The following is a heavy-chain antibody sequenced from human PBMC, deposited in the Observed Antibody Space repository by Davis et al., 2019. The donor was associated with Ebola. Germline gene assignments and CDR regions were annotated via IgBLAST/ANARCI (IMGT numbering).Heavy chain of an antibody. CDR1: GGSINTYF. J-gene: IGHJ6*02. CDR3: ARVLPEEGMDV. D-gene: IGHD3-10*01. V-gene: IGHV4-59*08. Sequence: SETLSLTCTVSGGSINTYFWSWIRQPPGKGLEWIGNIHYLGNTNYNPSLKSRVTMSVDTSKNQFSLKLSSVTAADTAVYYCARVLPEEGMDVWGQGTTVTVSS. CDR2: IHYLGNT.